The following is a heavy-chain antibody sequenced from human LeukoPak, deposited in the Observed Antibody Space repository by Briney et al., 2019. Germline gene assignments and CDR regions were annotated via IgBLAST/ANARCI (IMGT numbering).Heavy chain of an antibody. CDR1: GFTVSHNY. J-gene: IGHJ5*02. Sequence: GGSLRLSCAASGFTVSHNYMSWVRQAPGKGLEWVSNIYNDGRTYYRDSVKGRFTISRDDSENTLYLQMNNLRAEDTAVYYCARTESYNSAAYIPTWGQGTLVTVSS. CDR3: ARTESYNSAAYIPT. D-gene: IGHD3-16*01. CDR2: IYNDGRT. V-gene: IGHV3-66*01.